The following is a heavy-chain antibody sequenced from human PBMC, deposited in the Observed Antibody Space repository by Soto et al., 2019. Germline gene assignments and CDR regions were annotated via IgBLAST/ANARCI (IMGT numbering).Heavy chain of an antibody. CDR2: IVPLSGTP. J-gene: IGHJ4*02. V-gene: IGHV1-69*06. Sequence: QVRLVQSGAEVKKPGSSVKLSCKVSGGNPNSYSIAWVRQAPGQGLQWLGTIVPLSGTPNHAQEFQARVTITADTSTNTAYLELRSLRSEDTAMYYCARDWRQMSRGGFFDYWRQGSLVTISS. D-gene: IGHD3-16*01. CDR1: GGNPNSYS. CDR3: ARDWRQMSRGGFFDY.